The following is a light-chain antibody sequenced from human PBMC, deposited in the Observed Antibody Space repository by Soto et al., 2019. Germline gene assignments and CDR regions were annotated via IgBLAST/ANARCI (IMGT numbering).Light chain of an antibody. CDR3: QQYGSSPLT. Sequence: ETVLTQSPGTLSLSPGEIASLSCRASQSISGRYLAWYQQKPGQAPRLLIYDASSRATGIPDRFSGSGSGTDFILTISRLEPEDCAVYYCQQYGSSPLTFGGGTKVEIK. CDR2: DAS. CDR1: QSISGRY. J-gene: IGKJ4*01. V-gene: IGKV3-20*01.